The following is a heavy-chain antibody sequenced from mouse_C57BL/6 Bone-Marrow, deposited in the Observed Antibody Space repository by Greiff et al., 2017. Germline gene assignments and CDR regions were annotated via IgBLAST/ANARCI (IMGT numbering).Heavy chain of an antibody. V-gene: IGHV3-6*01. CDR3: ARRTTVVGFDY. J-gene: IGHJ2*01. CDR2: ISYDGSN. CDR1: GYSITSGYY. D-gene: IGHD1-1*01. Sequence: EVKLMESGPGLVKPSQSLSLTCSVTGYSITSGYYWNWIRQFPGNKLEWMGYISYDGSNNYNPSLKNRISITRDTSKNQFFLKLNSVTTEDTATYYCARRTTVVGFDYWGQGTTLTVSS.